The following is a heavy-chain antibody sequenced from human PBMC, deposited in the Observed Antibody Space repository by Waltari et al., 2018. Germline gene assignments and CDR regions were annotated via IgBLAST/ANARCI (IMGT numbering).Heavy chain of an antibody. D-gene: IGHD6-6*01. CDR1: GGTFSSYA. Sequence: QVQLVQSGAEVKKPGSSVKVSCKASGGTFSSYAISWVRQATGQGREWMGGIIPIFGTANYAQKFQGRVTITADKSTSTAYMELSSLRSEDTAVYYCARVSVIGNIAARLYYYYYYMDVWGKGTTVTVSS. CDR3: ARVSVIGNIAARLYYYYYYMDV. CDR2: IIPIFGTA. V-gene: IGHV1-69*14. J-gene: IGHJ6*03.